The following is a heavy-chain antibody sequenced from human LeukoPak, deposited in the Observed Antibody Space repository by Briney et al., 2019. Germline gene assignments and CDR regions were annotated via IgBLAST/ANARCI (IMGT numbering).Heavy chain of an antibody. D-gene: IGHD3-10*01. CDR2: INAGNGNT. J-gene: IGHJ4*02. V-gene: IGHV1-3*01. CDR3: ATYDYDSGLDY. CDR1: GGTFSSDV. Sequence: ASVKVSCKASGGTFSSDVISWVRQAPGQRLEWMGWINAGNGNTKYSQNFQGRVTITRDTSASTAYMELSSLRSEDTAVYYCATYDYDSGLDYWGQGTLVTVSS.